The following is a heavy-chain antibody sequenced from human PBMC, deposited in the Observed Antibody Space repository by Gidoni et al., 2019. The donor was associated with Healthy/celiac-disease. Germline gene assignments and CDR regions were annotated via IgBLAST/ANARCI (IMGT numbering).Heavy chain of an antibody. Sequence: EVQLVQSGAEVKTPGESLKLSCKGSGYRFTSYWFGWSRQMPGKGLEWMGIIYPGDSDTRYSPSFQGQVTISADKSISTAYLQWSSLKASDTAMYYCARHPPILNSYGYNYWGQGTLVTVSS. CDR3: ARHPPILNSYGYNY. J-gene: IGHJ4*02. D-gene: IGHD5-18*01. V-gene: IGHV5-51*01. CDR2: IYPGDSDT. CDR1: GYRFTSYW.